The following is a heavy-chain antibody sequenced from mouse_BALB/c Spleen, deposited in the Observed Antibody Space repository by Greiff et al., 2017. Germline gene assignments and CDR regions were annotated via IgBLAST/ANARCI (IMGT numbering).Heavy chain of an antibody. V-gene: IGHV14-3*02. J-gene: IGHJ4*01. CDR1: GFNIKDTY. CDR2: IDPANGNT. Sequence: EVQLQQSGAELVKPGASVKLSCTASGFNIKDTYMHWVKQRPEQGLEWIGRIDPANGNTKYDPKFQGKATITADTSSNTAYLQLSSLTSEDTAVYYCARGGYYPLYAMDYWGQGTSVTVSA. D-gene: IGHD2-3*01. CDR3: ARGGYYPLYAMDY.